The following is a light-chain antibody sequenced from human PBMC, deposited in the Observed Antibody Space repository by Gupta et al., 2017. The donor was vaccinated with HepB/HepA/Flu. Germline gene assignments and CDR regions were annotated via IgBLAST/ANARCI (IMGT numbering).Light chain of an antibody. J-gene: IGLJ3*02. CDR3: QSYDSSLSGSGV. CDR1: SSNIGAGYD. CDR2: GNS. Sequence: QSVLTQPPSVSGAPGQRVTISCTWSSSNIGAGYDVHWYQQLPGTAPKLLIYGNSNRPSGVSDRFSGSKSGTSASLAITGLQAEDEADYYCQSYDSSLSGSGVFGGGTKLTVL. V-gene: IGLV1-40*01.